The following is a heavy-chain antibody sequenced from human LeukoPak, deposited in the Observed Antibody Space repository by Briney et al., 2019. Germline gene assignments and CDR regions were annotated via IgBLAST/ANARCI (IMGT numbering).Heavy chain of an antibody. CDR3: ARPQKYSTGWYYDY. J-gene: IGHJ4*02. Sequence: PGESLKISCKVSGYSFTNNWIGWVRQMPGNGLEWMGIIYPGDSDVRYSPSFEGQVTISADKSISTAYLQWSSLRASDTAMYYCARPQKYSTGWYYDYWGQGTVVTVSS. V-gene: IGHV5-51*01. CDR2: IYPGDSDV. CDR1: GYSFTNNW. D-gene: IGHD6-19*01.